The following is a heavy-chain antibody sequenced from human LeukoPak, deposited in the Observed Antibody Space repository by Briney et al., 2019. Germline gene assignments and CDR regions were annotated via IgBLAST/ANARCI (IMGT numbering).Heavy chain of an antibody. CDR3: ARRGAGFFDY. Sequence: SETLSLNCTASKGSMGHYYWSWIRQPPGKRLEWIGYIYYLGSTNYNPSLTSRVTISVDTSKNQFSLKLTSVTAADTAVYYCARRGAGFFDYWGQGALVTVSS. J-gene: IGHJ4*02. CDR1: KGSMGHYY. V-gene: IGHV4-59*08. CDR2: IYYLGST. D-gene: IGHD1-26*01.